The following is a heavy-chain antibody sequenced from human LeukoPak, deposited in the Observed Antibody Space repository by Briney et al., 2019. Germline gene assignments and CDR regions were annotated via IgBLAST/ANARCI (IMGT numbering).Heavy chain of an antibody. J-gene: IGHJ4*02. CDR3: ARGSYEGSRVFDY. CDR2: IWFDGSNK. Sequence: GRSLRLSCAASGFTFSSYGMHWVRQAPGKGLEWGAVIWFDGSNKYYTDSVKRRFTISRDNSTNTLYLQMNSLRAEDTAVYYCARGSYEGSRVFDYWGQGTPVTVSS. D-gene: IGHD3-22*01. V-gene: IGHV3-33*01. CDR1: GFTFSSYG.